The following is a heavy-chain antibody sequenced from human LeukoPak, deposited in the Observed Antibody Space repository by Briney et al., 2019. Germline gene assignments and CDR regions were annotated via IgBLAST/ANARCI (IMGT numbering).Heavy chain of an antibody. CDR2: IYYSGTT. CDR1: GGSISSSPYY. V-gene: IGHV4-39*01. CDR3: ARQTGSGLFILP. J-gene: IGHJ4*02. D-gene: IGHD3/OR15-3a*01. Sequence: SETLSLTCTVSGGSISSSPYYWGWIRQPPGKGLEWIGSIYYSGTTHYSPSLKSQVSISIDTSKNQFSLRLTSVTAADTAVYYCARQTGSGLFILPGGQGTLVTVSS.